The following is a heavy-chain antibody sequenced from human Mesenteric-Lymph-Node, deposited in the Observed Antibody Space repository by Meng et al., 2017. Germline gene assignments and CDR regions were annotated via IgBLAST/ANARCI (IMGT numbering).Heavy chain of an antibody. CDR1: GFSLSTSGVG. J-gene: IGHJ6*01. CDR2: IYWDDDK. CDR3: AHYSTLKGLHYGSSGWYTDYGKDF. D-gene: IGHD6-19*01. V-gene: IGHV2-5*02. Sequence: SGPTLVKPTQTRTLTCTFSGFSLSTSGVGVGWIRQPPGKALEWLALIYWDDDKRYSPSLKSRLTITKDTSKNQVVLTMTNMDPVDTATYYSAHYSTLKGLHYGSSGWYTDYGKDFCEQAITTVSS.